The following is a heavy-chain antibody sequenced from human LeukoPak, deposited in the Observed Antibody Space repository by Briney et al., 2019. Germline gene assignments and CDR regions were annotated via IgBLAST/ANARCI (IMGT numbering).Heavy chain of an antibody. J-gene: IGHJ6*03. Sequence: GGSLRLSCAASGFTFSGSAMHWVRQASGKGLEWVGRIRSKANSYATAYAASVKGRFTISRDDSKNTAYLQMNSLKTEDTAVYYCTRGDYYYDFWSGYPGYYYYYMDVWGKGTTVTVSS. D-gene: IGHD3-3*01. CDR3: TRGDYYYDFWSGYPGYYYYYMDV. V-gene: IGHV3-73*01. CDR2: IRSKANSYAT. CDR1: GFTFSGSA.